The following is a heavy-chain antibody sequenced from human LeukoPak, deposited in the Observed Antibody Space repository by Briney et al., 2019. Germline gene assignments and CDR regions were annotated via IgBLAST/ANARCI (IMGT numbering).Heavy chain of an antibody. Sequence: GESLRLSCAASGFTFRTYAMSWVRQAPGKGLEWVSAISGSGNSTYYADSVKGRFTISRDNSKNTLYLQLNSLRGEDTAVYYCAKGPRCSSTSCYSMGAFDFWGQGTMVTVSS. D-gene: IGHD2-2*01. CDR3: AKGPRCSSTSCYSMGAFDF. V-gene: IGHV3-23*01. CDR1: GFTFRTYA. J-gene: IGHJ3*01. CDR2: ISGSGNST.